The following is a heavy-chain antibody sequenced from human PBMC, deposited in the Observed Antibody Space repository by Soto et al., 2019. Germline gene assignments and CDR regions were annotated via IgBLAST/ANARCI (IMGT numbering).Heavy chain of an antibody. CDR3: AKESTPHVGYCFNGVCYNDY. D-gene: IGHD2-8*01. Sequence: GGSLRLSCAASRFTFNSYAMSWVRQAPGKGLEWVSVISASGDSTFYVDSVKSRFTISRDNSKNTLYLQMSSLRVEDTAVYYCAKESTPHVGYCFNGVCYNDYWGQGTLVTVSS. J-gene: IGHJ4*02. CDR2: ISASGDST. V-gene: IGHV3-23*01. CDR1: RFTFNSYA.